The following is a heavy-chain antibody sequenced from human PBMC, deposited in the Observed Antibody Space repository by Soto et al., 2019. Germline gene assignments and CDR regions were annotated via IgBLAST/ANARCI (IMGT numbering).Heavy chain of an antibody. D-gene: IGHD1-26*01. CDR2: IYHSGST. CDR1: GGSISSGGYS. CDR3: ARADGSYALADY. Sequence: PSETLSLTCAVSGGSISSGGYSWSWIRQPPGKGLEWIGYIYHSGSTYYNPSLKSRVTISVDRSKNQFSLKLSSVTAADTAVYYCARADGSYALADYWGQGTLVTVSS. V-gene: IGHV4-30-2*01. J-gene: IGHJ4*02.